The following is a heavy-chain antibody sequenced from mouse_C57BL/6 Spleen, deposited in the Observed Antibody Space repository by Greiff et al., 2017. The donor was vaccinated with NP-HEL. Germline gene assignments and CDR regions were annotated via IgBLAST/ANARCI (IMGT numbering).Heavy chain of an antibody. J-gene: IGHJ3*01. CDR3: TRVYGSSPWFAY. CDR1: GYTFTDYE. Sequence: QVQLQQSGAELVRPGASVTLSCKASGYTFTDYEMHWVKQTPVHGLEWIGAIDPETGGTAYNQKFKGKAILTADKSSSTAYMELRSLTSEDSAVYYCTRVYGSSPWFAYWGQGTLVTVSA. V-gene: IGHV1-15*01. CDR2: IDPETGGT. D-gene: IGHD1-1*01.